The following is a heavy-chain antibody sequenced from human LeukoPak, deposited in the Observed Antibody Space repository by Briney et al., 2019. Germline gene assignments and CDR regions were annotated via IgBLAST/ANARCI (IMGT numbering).Heavy chain of an antibody. Sequence: TGGSLRLSCAASGFTFSSYAMSWVRQAPGKGLEWVSAISGSGGSTYYADSVKGRFTISRDNSKNTLYLQMNSLRAEDTAVYYCAKGGYCSSTSCYTGGDFDYWGQGTLVTVSS. V-gene: IGHV3-23*01. J-gene: IGHJ4*02. CDR3: AKGGYCSSTSCYTGGDFDY. CDR1: GFTFSSYA. CDR2: ISGSGGST. D-gene: IGHD2-2*02.